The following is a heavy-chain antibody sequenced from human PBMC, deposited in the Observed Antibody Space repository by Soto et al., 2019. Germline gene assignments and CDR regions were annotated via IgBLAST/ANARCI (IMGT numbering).Heavy chain of an antibody. J-gene: IGHJ2*01. D-gene: IGHD3-3*01. CDR2: ISHHGNSH. CDR1: GLTFSDYG. CDR3: VKDAGTVEFLEWRTLIH. V-gene: IGHV3-30*18. Sequence: QVQLVESGGGVVQPGRSLRLSCAASGLTFSDYGMHWVRQAPGKGLEWVAVISHHGNSHYYADSVKGRFTISRDNSKNTLYLQMNSLRAEDTAVYFCVKDAGTVEFLEWRTLIHWGRGTRVTVSS.